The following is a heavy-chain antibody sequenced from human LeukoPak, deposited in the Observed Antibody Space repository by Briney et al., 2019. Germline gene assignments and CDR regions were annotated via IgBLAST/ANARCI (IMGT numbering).Heavy chain of an antibody. CDR1: GYTFTGYY. V-gene: IGHV1-2*02. Sequence: ASVKVSCKASGYTFTGYYMHWVRQAPGQGLEWVGWINPKNGGSNYAQKFQGRVTMTRDTSINTAYMELSRLRSDDTAVYYCARDQPDRGRWLVFWGQGTLVTVSS. CDR3: ARDQPDRGRWLVF. D-gene: IGHD6-19*01. CDR2: INPKNGGS. J-gene: IGHJ4*02.